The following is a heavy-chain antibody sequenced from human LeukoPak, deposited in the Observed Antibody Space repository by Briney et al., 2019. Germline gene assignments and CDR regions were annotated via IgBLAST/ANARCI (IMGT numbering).Heavy chain of an antibody. CDR1: GGSISSYY. Sequence: PSETLSLTCTVSGGSISSYYWRWIRQPPGKGLEWIGYIYYSGSTNYNPSLKSRVTISVDTSKNQFSLKLSSVTAADTAVYYCARGNDFWSGYSWFDPWGQGTLVTVSS. CDR3: ARGNDFWSGYSWFDP. D-gene: IGHD3-3*01. J-gene: IGHJ5*02. CDR2: IYYSGST. V-gene: IGHV4-59*01.